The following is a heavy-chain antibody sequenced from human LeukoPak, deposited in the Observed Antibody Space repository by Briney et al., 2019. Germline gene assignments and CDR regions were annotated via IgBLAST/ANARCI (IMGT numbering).Heavy chain of an antibody. V-gene: IGHV3-20*04. CDR3: AREAIAPAHFDY. Sequence: PGGSLRLSCAASGFTFDDYGMSWVRQAPGKGLEWVSGINWNGGSTGYADSVKGRFTISRDNSKNTLYLQMNSLRAEDTAVYYCAREAIAPAHFDYWGQGTLVTVSS. J-gene: IGHJ4*02. CDR1: GFTFDDYG. D-gene: IGHD6-13*01. CDR2: INWNGGST.